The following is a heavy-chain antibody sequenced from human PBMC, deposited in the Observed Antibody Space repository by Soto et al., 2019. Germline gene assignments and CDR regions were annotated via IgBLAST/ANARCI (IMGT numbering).Heavy chain of an antibody. CDR3: ARGGMWRSFDF. CDR1: GFSLSTSGVG. CDR2: IYGADDK. J-gene: IGHJ4*02. Sequence: QITLKESGPTLVKPTQTLTLTCTFSGFSLSTSGVGVGWIRQPPGKALEWLALIYGADDKRYSPSLKSRLTITRDTSKNQVVLTMTDMDPVDSATYYCARGGMWRSFDFWGQGTLVTVSS. D-gene: IGHD2-21*01. V-gene: IGHV2-5*02.